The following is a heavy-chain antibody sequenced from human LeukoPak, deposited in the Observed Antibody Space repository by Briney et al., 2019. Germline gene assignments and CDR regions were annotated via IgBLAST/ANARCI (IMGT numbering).Heavy chain of an antibody. CDR3: ARDSPTFDI. CDR2: ISGSGGST. CDR1: EFSFSYYA. Sequence: PGRSLRLSCAASEFSFSYYAMHWVRQAPGKGLEWVSAISGSGGSTYYADSVKGRFTISRDNSKNTLYLQMNSLRAEDTAIYYCARDSPTFDIWGQGTMVTVSS. V-gene: IGHV3-23*01. J-gene: IGHJ3*02.